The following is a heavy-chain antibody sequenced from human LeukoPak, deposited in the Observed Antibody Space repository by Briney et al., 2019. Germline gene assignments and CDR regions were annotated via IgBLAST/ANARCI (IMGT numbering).Heavy chain of an antibody. CDR3: ARRNWAYWYFDL. Sequence: ASVKVSCTASGYTFTSFDINWVRQASGQGLEWMGWMNPHSGKTGFAQKFQGRVTLTRNTSISAAYMELSSLRSEDSAIYYCARRNWAYWYFDLWGRGAPVTVSS. J-gene: IGHJ2*01. D-gene: IGHD1-1*01. CDR1: GYTFTSFD. V-gene: IGHV1-8*01. CDR2: MNPHSGKT.